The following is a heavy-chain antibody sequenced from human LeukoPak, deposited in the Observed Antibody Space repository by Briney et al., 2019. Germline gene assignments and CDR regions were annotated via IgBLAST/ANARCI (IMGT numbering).Heavy chain of an antibody. J-gene: IGHJ4*02. V-gene: IGHV3-23*01. CDR2: ISGSGGGT. D-gene: IGHD4-17*01. CDR1: GFTLSSYA. Sequence: GGSLRLSCAASGFTLSSYAMNWVRQAPGKGLEWVSGISGSGGGTYYADSVKGRFTISRDNPRNTLYLQMNSLRAEDTAVYYCAKAPTVTAPPHFDYWGQGTLVTVSS. CDR3: AKAPTVTAPPHFDY.